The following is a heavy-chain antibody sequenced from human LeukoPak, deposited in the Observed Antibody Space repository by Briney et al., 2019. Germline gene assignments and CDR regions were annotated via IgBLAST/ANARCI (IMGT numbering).Heavy chain of an antibody. CDR3: ARTPGLSETYFDY. CDR2: IWYDGSNK. D-gene: IGHD3/OR15-3a*01. CDR1: GFTFSSYG. J-gene: IGHJ4*02. Sequence: PGRSLRLSCAASGFTFSSYGIHWVRQAPGKGLEWVAVIWYDGSNKYYADSVKGRFTISRDNSKNTLYLQMNSLRAEDTAVYYCARTPGLSETYFDYWGQGTLVTVSS. V-gene: IGHV3-33*01.